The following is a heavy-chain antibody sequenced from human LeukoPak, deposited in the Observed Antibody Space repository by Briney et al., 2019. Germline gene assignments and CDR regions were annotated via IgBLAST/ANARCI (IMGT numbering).Heavy chain of an antibody. J-gene: IGHJ4*02. D-gene: IGHD2-15*01. V-gene: IGHV1-69*13. CDR1: GGTFSDFA. Sequence: VASVKVSCKASGGTFSDFAISWVRQAPGQGLEWMGEITTDFGTVNYAQRFQGRLTITADESTDTAYMELNSLRSEDTAVYFCARLRYSWFDFWGQGTLVTVSS. CDR3: ARLRYSWFDF. CDR2: ITTDFGTV.